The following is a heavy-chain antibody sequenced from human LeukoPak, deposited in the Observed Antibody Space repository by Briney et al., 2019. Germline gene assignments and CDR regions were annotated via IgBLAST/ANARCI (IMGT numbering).Heavy chain of an antibody. Sequence: ASVKVSCKASGYTFTDYYLRWVRQAPGQGLEWLGWFNPNSGAANYAQSLRGRVTMTRDMSITTAYMEVNSLISDDTAIYYCARVGVADCSGDCHGWFDPWGQGTLVTVSS. CDR1: GYTFTDYY. CDR3: ARVGVADCSGDCHGWFDP. V-gene: IGHV1-2*02. D-gene: IGHD2-21*02. J-gene: IGHJ5*02. CDR2: FNPNSGAA.